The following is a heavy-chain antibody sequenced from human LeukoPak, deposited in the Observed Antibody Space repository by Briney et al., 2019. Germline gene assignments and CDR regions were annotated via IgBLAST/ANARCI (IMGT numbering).Heavy chain of an antibody. CDR2: ISYNGGT. V-gene: IGHV4-39*01. Sequence: PSETLSLTCTVSGGSISNSAYYWGWIRQPPGQGLEWVGSISYNGGTYYNPSLKSRVTISVDTSKNQFSLRLTSVTAADTAVYYCARQRDVGCSSIGCYGHGAFDIWGRGTVVTVSS. CDR1: GGSISNSAYY. CDR3: ARQRDVGCSSIGCYGHGAFDI. J-gene: IGHJ3*02. D-gene: IGHD2-2*01.